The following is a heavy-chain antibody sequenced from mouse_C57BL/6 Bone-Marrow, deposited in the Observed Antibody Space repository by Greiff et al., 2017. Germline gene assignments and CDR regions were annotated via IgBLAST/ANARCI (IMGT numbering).Heavy chain of an antibody. Sequence: QVQLQQSGAELVKPGASVKLSCKASGYTFTSYWMHWVKQRPGQGLEWLGMIYPNSGSTNYNEKFKSKATLTVAKSSSTAYMQLSSLTSEDSAVYYCARRITSGYWGQGTTLTVSS. CDR2: IYPNSGST. CDR3: ARRITSGY. J-gene: IGHJ2*01. CDR1: GYTFTSYW. V-gene: IGHV1-64*01.